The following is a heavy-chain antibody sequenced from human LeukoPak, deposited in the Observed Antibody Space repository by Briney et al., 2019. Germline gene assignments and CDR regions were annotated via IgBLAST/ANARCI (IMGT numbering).Heavy chain of an antibody. J-gene: IGHJ4*02. V-gene: IGHV3-48*01. D-gene: IGHD4-11*01. Sequence: PGGSLRLSCAASGFTFSSYSINWVRQAPGRGLEWVSYINGDGTSIYYADSLKGRFTISRDNAKRSVYLQMTSLGVEDTAVYFCARADSNNYKFLDYWGPGTLVTVSS. CDR3: ARADSNNYKFLDY. CDR2: INGDGTSI. CDR1: GFTFSSYS.